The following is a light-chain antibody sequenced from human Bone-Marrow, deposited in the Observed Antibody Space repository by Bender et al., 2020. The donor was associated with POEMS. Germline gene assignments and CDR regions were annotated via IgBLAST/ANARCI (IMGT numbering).Light chain of an antibody. Sequence: SYELNQPLSVSVAPGQTAKITCGGDNIGSKNVHWYQQKPGQAPVLVVYDDSDRPSGIPERLSGSNSGNTATLTISGVEAGDEADYYCQVWDHYTDHWVFGGGTKLTVL. CDR2: DDS. J-gene: IGLJ3*02. CDR3: QVWDHYTDHWV. V-gene: IGLV3-21*02. CDR1: NIGSKN.